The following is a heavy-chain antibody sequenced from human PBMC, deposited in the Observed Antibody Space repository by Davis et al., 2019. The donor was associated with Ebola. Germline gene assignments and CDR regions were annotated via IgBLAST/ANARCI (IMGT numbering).Heavy chain of an antibody. V-gene: IGHV3-30*03. CDR2: ISYDGSNK. Sequence: GESLKISCAASGFTFSGYAMSWVRQAPGKGLEWVAVISYDGSNKYYADSVKGRFTISRDNSKNTLYLQMNSLRSEDTAVYYCARDLLNGDSPFDYWGQGTLVTVSS. D-gene: IGHD4-17*01. J-gene: IGHJ4*02. CDR3: ARDLLNGDSPFDY. CDR1: GFTFSGYA.